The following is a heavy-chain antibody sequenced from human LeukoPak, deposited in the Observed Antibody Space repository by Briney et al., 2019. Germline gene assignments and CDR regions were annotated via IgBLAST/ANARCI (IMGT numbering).Heavy chain of an antibody. J-gene: IGHJ3*02. Sequence: GGSLKIFCKGSGYGFTSYWIGWVRQLPGKGLEGMGIIYPGDSDTRYSPSFQGQVTISADKSISTAYLQWSSLKASDTAMYYCAKSSSSKENAFDIWGQGTMVTVSS. V-gene: IGHV5-51*01. CDR2: IYPGDSDT. CDR3: AKSSSSKENAFDI. D-gene: IGHD6-6*01. CDR1: GYGFTSYW.